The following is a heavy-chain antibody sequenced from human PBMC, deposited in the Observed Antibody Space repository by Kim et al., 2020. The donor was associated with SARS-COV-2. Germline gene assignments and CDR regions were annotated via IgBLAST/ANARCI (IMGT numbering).Heavy chain of an antibody. CDR2: IYHSGST. CDR1: GDSIRSSY. CDR3: ARRRVPDY. Sequence: SETLSLTCTVSGDSIRSSYWSWIRQPPGKGLEWIGYIYHSGSTNYNPSLKSRVTISLDTSKNQISLKLSSVTAADTAVYYCARRRVPDYWGQGTLVTVSS. V-gene: IGHV4-59*08. J-gene: IGHJ4*02.